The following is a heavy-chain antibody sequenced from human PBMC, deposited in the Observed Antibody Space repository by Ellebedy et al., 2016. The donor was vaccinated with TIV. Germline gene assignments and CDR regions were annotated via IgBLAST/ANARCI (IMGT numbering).Heavy chain of an antibody. J-gene: IGHJ4*02. V-gene: IGHV4-31*03. CDR1: GSSVSNAAYH. CDR3: ARETGGTLDY. Sequence: SETLSLTXIVSGSSVSNAAYHWSWIRQHPGQGLEWIGYIYSGVSTYSNPSLESRVTISVDRSKNQFSLKLSSVTAADTAVYYCARETGGTLDYWGQGTLVLVSS. CDR2: IYSGVST. D-gene: IGHD1-14*01.